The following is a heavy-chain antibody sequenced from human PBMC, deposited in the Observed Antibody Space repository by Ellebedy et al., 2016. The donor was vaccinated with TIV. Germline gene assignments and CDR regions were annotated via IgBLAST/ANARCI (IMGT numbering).Heavy chain of an antibody. D-gene: IGHD2-2*03. V-gene: IGHV2-5*02. CDR3: ARAWGGSCFDY. CDR1: GFSLNTSGVG. Sequence: SGPTLVKPTQTLTLTCTFSGFSLNTSGVGVGWIRQPPGKALELLALIYWDDDKRYSPSLESRLTITKDTSKNQVVLTMTNMDPVDTATYYCARAWGGSCFDYWGQGTLVTVSS. CDR2: IYWDDDK. J-gene: IGHJ4*02.